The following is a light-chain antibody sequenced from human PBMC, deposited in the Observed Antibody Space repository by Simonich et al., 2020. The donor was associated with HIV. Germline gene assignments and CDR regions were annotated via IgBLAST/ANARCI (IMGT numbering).Light chain of an antibody. CDR3: YSTDSSGNHLWV. J-gene: IGLJ3*02. CDR1: ALPKNY. CDR2: EDT. V-gene: IGLV3-10*01. Sequence: SYELTQPPSVSVSPGQTARITCSGDALPKNYTYWYQQKSGQAPVLVIYEDTKRPSGITGRFSGSSSGTMATLTISGAQVEDEADYYCYSTDSSGNHLWVFGGGTKLTVL.